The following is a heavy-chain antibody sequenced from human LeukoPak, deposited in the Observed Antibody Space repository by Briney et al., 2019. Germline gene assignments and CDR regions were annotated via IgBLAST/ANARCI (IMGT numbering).Heavy chain of an antibody. J-gene: IGHJ6*03. CDR3: ARGQVASYDFWSGLSHMGV. D-gene: IGHD3-3*01. CDR1: GFTFDDYG. V-gene: IGHV3-20*04. CDR2: INWNGGTT. Sequence: GGSLRLSCAASGFTFDDYGMTWVRQAPGKGLEWVSGINWNGGTTVYADSVKGRFTISRDNAKNSLYLQMNSLRGDDTALYYCARGQVASYDFWSGLSHMGVWGKGTTVTVSS.